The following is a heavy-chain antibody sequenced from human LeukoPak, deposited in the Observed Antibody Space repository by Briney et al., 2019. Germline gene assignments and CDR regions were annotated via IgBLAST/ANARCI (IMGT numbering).Heavy chain of an antibody. CDR1: GGSISSSSYY. CDR2: IYYSGST. V-gene: IGHV4-39*07. Sequence: SETLSLTCTVSGGSISSSSYYWGWIRQPPGKGLEWIGSIYYSGSTYYNPSLKSRVTISVDTTKNQFSLKLSSVAPEDTAVYYCARVSSWTEEPDTGLDYWGQGTLVTVSS. J-gene: IGHJ4*02. CDR3: ARVSSWTEEPDTGLDY. D-gene: IGHD6-13*01.